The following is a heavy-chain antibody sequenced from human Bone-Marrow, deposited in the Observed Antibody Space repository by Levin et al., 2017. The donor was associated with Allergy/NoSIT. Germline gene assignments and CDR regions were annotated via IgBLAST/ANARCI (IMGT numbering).Heavy chain of an antibody. CDR2: ISYDVSRT. Sequence: SGGSLRLSCVASGFTFSDFDMHWVRQAPGKGLEWLSVISYDVSRTYYAKSVKGRFTISRDNSKNTLFLQMNSLSPEDTGFYYCSKGRLYGAFTVDDYWGQGTLVTVSS. D-gene: IGHD3-10*01. V-gene: IGHV3-30*18. CDR3: SKGRLYGAFTVDDY. CDR1: GFTFSDFD. J-gene: IGHJ4*02.